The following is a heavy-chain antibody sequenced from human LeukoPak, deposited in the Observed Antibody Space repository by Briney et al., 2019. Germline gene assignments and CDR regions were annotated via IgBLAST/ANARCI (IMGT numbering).Heavy chain of an antibody. J-gene: IGHJ4*02. D-gene: IGHD6-13*01. CDR1: GGSISRSSYY. CDR3: ARATVSSSWYNALDY. Sequence: SETLSLTCTVSGGSISRSSYYWGWIRQTPGMGLEWIGSVSYSGNTDYNPSLKSRVTISVDTSKNLFSLRLTSVTAADTAVYYCARATVSSSWYNALDYWGQGTLVTVSS. V-gene: IGHV4-39*07. CDR2: VSYSGNT.